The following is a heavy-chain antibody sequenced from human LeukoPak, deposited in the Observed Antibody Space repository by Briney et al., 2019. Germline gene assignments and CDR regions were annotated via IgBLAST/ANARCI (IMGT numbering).Heavy chain of an antibody. D-gene: IGHD6-13*01. V-gene: IGHV4-59*01. CDR1: GGSISSYY. J-gene: IGHJ4*02. CDR3: ARDLWGAAAGFFDY. CDR2: ISSSGST. Sequence: SETLSLTCTVSGGSISSYYWSWIRQPPGKGLEWIGYISSSGSTNYNPSLKSRVTISVDTSKNQFSLKLSSVTAADTAVYFYARDLWGAAAGFFDYWGQGTLVTVSS.